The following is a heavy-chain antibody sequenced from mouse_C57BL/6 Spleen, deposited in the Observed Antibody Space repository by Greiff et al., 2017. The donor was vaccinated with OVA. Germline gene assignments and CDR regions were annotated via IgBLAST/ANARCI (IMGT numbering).Heavy chain of an antibody. D-gene: IGHD3-2*02. CDR1: GFSLTSYA. Sequence: VMLVESGPGLVAPSQSLSITCTVSGFSLTSYAISWVRQPPGKGLEWLGVIWTGGGTNYNSALKSRLSISKDNSKSQVFLKMNSLQTDDTARYYCARRIAQALYAMDYWGQGTSVTVSS. CDR3: ARRIAQALYAMDY. V-gene: IGHV2-9-1*01. J-gene: IGHJ4*01. CDR2: IWTGGGT.